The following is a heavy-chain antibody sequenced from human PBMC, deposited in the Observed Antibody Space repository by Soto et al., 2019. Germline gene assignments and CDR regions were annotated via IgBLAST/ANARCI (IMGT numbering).Heavy chain of an antibody. J-gene: IGHJ5*02. CDR3: ARGKSSKVITSTYFDP. CDR1: GFSFRRHP. D-gene: IGHD2-21*01. V-gene: IGHV3-30*10. CDR2: ISYDGSTR. Sequence: PXRSLGRSWEASGFSFRRHPRNWVRQAPGKGLEWVAIISYDGSTRFYTDSVKGRFTISRDNSKNTVDLQLNSLRGEDTAVYYRARGKSSKVITSTYFDPWAQGTLVTVSS.